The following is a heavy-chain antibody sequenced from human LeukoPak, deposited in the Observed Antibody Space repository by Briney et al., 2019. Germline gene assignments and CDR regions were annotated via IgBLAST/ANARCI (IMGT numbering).Heavy chain of an antibody. J-gene: IGHJ4*02. CDR1: GGSISSGSYY. Sequence: SETLSLTCTVSGGSISSGSYYWSWIRQPAGKGLEWIGRIYTSGSTNYNPSLKSRVTISVDTSKNQFSLKLSSVTAADTAVYYCARDLDGDTAMVAYWGQGTLVTVSS. D-gene: IGHD5-18*01. CDR2: IYTSGST. V-gene: IGHV4-61*02. CDR3: ARDLDGDTAMVAY.